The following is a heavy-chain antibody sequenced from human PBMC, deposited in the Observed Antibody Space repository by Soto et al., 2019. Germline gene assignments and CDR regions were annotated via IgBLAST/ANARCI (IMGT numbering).Heavy chain of an antibody. J-gene: IGHJ4*02. Sequence: QVQLVQSGAEVKKPGSSVRVSCKASEDTFNSYTINWVRQAPGQGLQWMGRTIPMLGMSNYALKFQGRVTITADKSTTTAYRELSRLRSDDTAVYYCATSFGSGSRAFDYWGQGTQVTVSS. D-gene: IGHD3-10*01. CDR2: TIPMLGMS. CDR3: ATSFGSGSRAFDY. CDR1: EDTFNSYT. V-gene: IGHV1-69*02.